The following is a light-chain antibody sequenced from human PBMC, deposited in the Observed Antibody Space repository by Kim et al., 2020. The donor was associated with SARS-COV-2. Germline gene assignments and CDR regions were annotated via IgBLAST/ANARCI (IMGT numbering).Light chain of an antibody. V-gene: IGLV2-14*03. CDR1: SSDVGGYKY. Sequence: GQSITISCTGTSSDVGGYKYVSWHQQHPGKAPKLMIYDVSNRPSGVSNRFSGSKSGNTASLTISGLQAEYEADYYCSSYTSSSTWVFGGGTQLTVL. CDR3: SSYTSSSTWV. CDR2: DVS. J-gene: IGLJ3*02.